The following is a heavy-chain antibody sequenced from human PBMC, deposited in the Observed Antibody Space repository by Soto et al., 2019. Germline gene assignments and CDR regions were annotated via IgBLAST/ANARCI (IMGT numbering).Heavy chain of an antibody. D-gene: IGHD1-26*01. CDR1: GFTFTSSA. V-gene: IGHV1-58*01. Sequence: SVKVSCKASGFTFTSSAVQWVRQARGQRLEGIGWIVVGSGNTNYAQKFQERVTITRDRSTSTAYMELSSLRSEDTAVYYCAAGGAIVGATYYYYYGMDVWGQGTTVTVSS. CDR2: IVVGSGNT. J-gene: IGHJ6*02. CDR3: AAGGAIVGATYYYYYGMDV.